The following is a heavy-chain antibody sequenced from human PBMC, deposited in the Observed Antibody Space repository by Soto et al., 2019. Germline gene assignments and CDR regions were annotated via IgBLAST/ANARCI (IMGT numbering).Heavy chain of an antibody. J-gene: IGHJ4*02. Sequence: ASVKVSCKASGYTFTSYGISWVRQAPGQGLEWMGWISAYNGNTNYAQKLQGRVTMTTDTSTSTAYMELRSLRSDDTAVYYCARDDNYDFWSGYYDYWGQGTLVTVSS. CDR1: GYTFTSYG. V-gene: IGHV1-18*01. D-gene: IGHD3-3*01. CDR2: ISAYNGNT. CDR3: ARDDNYDFWSGYYDY.